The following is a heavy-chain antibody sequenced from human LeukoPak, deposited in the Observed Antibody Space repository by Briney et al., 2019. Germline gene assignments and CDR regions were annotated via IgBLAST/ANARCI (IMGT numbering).Heavy chain of an antibody. CDR2: IIAILDTA. V-gene: IGHV1-69*08. D-gene: IGHD5/OR15-5a*01. CDR1: GGTFSDYS. J-gene: IGHJ5*02. Sequence: SVKVSCTASGGTFSDYSIRWVRQAPGQGLEWMGSIIAILDTALYAETFQGRFTISADNSTTTVYLELSSLRSDDTAVYYCVRRVYDRDCFVPWRERTLVSVSS. CDR3: VRRVYDRDCFVP.